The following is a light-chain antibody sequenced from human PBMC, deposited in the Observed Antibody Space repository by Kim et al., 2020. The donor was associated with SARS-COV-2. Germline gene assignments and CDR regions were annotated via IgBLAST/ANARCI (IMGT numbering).Light chain of an antibody. CDR3: QQYNDHPLT. CDR2: AAS. CDR1: QSISNF. Sequence: ASAGDRVTITCRASQSISNFLAWYQQKPGKAPKLLVYAASTLQSGVPSRFSGAGSGTDFTLTISCLQPEDFATYYCQQYNDHPLTFGGGTKVDIK. J-gene: IGKJ4*02. V-gene: IGKV1-8*01.